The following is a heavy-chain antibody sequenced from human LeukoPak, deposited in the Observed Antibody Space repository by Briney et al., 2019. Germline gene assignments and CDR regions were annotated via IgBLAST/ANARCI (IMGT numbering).Heavy chain of an antibody. CDR2: ISCSGGST. CDR3: AERVGSSSYYYMDV. V-gene: IGHV3-23*01. Sequence: GGSLRLSCAASGFTFSSYAMSWVRQAPGKGLEWVSAISCSGGSTYYADSVKGRFTISRDNSKNTLYLQMNSLRAEDTAVYYCAERVGSSSYYYMDVWGKGTTVTVSS. J-gene: IGHJ6*03. CDR1: GFTFSSYA. D-gene: IGHD3-10*01.